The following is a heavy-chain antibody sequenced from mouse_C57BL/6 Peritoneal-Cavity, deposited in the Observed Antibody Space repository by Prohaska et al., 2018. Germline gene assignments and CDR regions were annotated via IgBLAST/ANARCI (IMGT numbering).Heavy chain of an antibody. J-gene: IGHJ3*01. CDR1: GYTFTDYY. CDR2: IFPGSGST. CDR3: ARDYDYDGTWFAY. D-gene: IGHD2-4*01. V-gene: IGHV1-75*01. Sequence: QVQLQQSGPELVKPGAPVKISCKASGYTFTDYYINWVKQMPGQGLEWIGWIFPGSGSTYYNEKFKGKATLTVDKSSSTAYMLLSSLTAEDSAVYFCARDYDYDGTWFAYWGQGTLVTVSA.